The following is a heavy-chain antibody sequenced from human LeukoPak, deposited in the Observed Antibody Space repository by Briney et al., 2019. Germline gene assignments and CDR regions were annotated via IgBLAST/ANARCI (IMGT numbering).Heavy chain of an antibody. J-gene: IGHJ5*02. CDR2: IIPMLGIA. D-gene: IGHD3-22*01. V-gene: IGHV1-69*02. CDR3: ARGPYYYDRSGYADT. CDR1: GGTFSSYT. Sequence: SVKVSCKASGGTFSSYTITWVRQAPGQGLEWMGMIIPMLGIANYAQKFKGRVTITADKSTSTAYMEMSSLRSEDTAVYYCARGPYYYDRSGYADTWGQGTLVTVSS.